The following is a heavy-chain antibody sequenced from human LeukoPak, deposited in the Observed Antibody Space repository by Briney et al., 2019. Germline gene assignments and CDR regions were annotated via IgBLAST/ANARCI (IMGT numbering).Heavy chain of an antibody. CDR3: AREYSSSSGRRAFDI. D-gene: IGHD6-6*01. CDR2: FSYSGST. V-gene: IGHV4-59*08. Sequence: SETLSLTCTVSGGSISSNYWSWVRQAPGKGLEWIGYFSYSGSTNYNPSLKSRLTISIDTSENQFSLKLSSVTAADTAVYYCAREYSSSSGRRAFDIWGQGTMVTVSS. J-gene: IGHJ3*02. CDR1: GGSISSNY.